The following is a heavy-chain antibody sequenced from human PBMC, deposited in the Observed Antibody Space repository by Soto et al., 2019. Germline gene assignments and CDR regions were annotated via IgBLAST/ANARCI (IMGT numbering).Heavy chain of an antibody. CDR1: GGTFSSYA. Sequence: GASVKVSCKASGGTFSSYAISWVRQAPGQGLEWMGGIIPIFGTANYAQKSQGRVTITADESTSTAYMELSSLRSEDTAVYYCASRGTTHYDILTGPPSYYGMDVWGQGTTVTVSS. D-gene: IGHD3-9*01. CDR2: IIPIFGTA. V-gene: IGHV1-69*13. J-gene: IGHJ6*02. CDR3: ASRGTTHYDILTGPPSYYGMDV.